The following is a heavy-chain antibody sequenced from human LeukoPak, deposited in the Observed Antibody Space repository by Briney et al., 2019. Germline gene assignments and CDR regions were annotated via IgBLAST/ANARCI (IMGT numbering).Heavy chain of an antibody. D-gene: IGHD3-10*01. V-gene: IGHV3-23*01. CDR3: AKGGTPMVRGVFYFDY. J-gene: IGHJ4*02. CDR2: ISGSGGST. CDR1: GFTFGSYA. Sequence: PGGSLRLSCAASGFTFGSYAMRWVRQAPGKGLEWVSAISGSGGSTYYADSVKGRFTISRDNSKNTLYLQMNSLIAEETAVYYLAKGGTPMVRGVFYFDYWGQGTLVTVSS.